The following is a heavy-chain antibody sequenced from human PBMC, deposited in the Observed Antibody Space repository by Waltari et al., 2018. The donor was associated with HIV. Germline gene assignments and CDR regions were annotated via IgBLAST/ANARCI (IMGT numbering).Heavy chain of an antibody. CDR1: GYTFTGYY. Sequence: QVQLVQSGAEVKKPGASVKVSCKASGYTFTGYYMHWVRQAPGQGLEWMGSIHPNSGGRNYAQKFEGRGTMTRDTSISTAYMELSRLRSDDTAVYYCARDQGGIAVAGTPGDYWGQGTLVTVSS. CDR3: ARDQGGIAVAGTPGDY. D-gene: IGHD6-19*01. J-gene: IGHJ4*02. V-gene: IGHV1-2*02. CDR2: IHPNSGGR.